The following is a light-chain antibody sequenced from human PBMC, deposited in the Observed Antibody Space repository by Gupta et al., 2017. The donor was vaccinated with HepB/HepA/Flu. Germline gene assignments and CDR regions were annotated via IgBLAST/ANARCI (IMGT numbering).Light chain of an antibody. V-gene: IGLV1-51*01. CDR1: SSNIGNNY. CDR2: DNN. CDR3: GTWDSSLSAVV. J-gene: IGLJ2*01. Sequence: QSVLTQPPSVSAAPGQKVTIPCSGSSSNIGNNYVSWYQQLPGTAPKLLIYDNNKRPSGIPDRFSGSKSGTSATLSITGLQTGDEADYYCGTWDSSLSAVVFGGGTKLTVL.